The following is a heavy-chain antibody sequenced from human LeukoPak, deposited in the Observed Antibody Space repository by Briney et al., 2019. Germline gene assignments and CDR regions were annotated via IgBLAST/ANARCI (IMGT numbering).Heavy chain of an antibody. CDR3: ARELWLDY. V-gene: IGHV3-23*01. Sequence: GGSLRLSCEASGFTFNSYAMSWVRQAPGKGLEWVSGIGGSGSSTYYADSVKGRFTISRDNSKNTLYLQMNSLRAEDTAIYYCARELWLDYWGQGTLDTVSS. CDR1: GFTFNSYA. CDR2: IGGSGSST. D-gene: IGHD5-18*01. J-gene: IGHJ4*02.